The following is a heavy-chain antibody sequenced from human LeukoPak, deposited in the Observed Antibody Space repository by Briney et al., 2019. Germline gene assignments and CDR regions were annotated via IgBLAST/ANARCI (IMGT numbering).Heavy chain of an antibody. J-gene: IGHJ4*02. D-gene: IGHD3-22*01. Sequence: ASVKVSCKASGYTFTNYGISWVRQAPGQGLEWMGWISGYNGETNNAQKVQGRVTTTTDTSTSTAYMELRSLRSDDTAVYYCARDRWYDKSDYYYNLDHWGQGTLVTVSS. CDR1: GYTFTNYG. CDR3: ARDRWYDKSDYYYNLDH. CDR2: ISGYNGET. V-gene: IGHV1-18*01.